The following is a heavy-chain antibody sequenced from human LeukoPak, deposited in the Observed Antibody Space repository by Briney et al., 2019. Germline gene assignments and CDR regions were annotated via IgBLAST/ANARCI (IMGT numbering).Heavy chain of an antibody. J-gene: IGHJ6*03. D-gene: IGHD6-13*01. V-gene: IGHV1-8*03. CDR3: ARGSSYSSSWYAQYYYMDV. CDR2: MNPNSGNT. Sequence: GASVKVSCKASGYTFTSYDINWVRQATGQGLEWMGWMNPNSGNTGYAQKFQGRVTITRNTSISTAYMELSSLRSEDTAVYYCARGSSYSSSWYAQYYYMDVWGKGTTVTVSS. CDR1: GYTFTSYD.